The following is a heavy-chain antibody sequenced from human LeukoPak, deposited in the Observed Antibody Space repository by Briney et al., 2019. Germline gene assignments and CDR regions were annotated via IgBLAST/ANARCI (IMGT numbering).Heavy chain of an antibody. Sequence: PGGSLRLSCATSGFTIGKSDMAWVRQAPGKGLEWVSIVYTGGRTFHADSVKGRFTMSRDQSKNTLYLQMNGLRAEDTAVYYCARGPSSQFRTDYWGQGTLVTVPS. CDR3: ARGPSSQFRTDY. J-gene: IGHJ4*02. CDR1: GFTIGKSD. V-gene: IGHV3-53*01. CDR2: VYTGGRT. D-gene: IGHD2-2*01.